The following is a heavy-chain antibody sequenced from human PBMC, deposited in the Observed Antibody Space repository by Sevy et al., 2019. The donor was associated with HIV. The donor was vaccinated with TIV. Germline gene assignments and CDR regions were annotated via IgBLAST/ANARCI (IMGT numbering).Heavy chain of an antibody. D-gene: IGHD3-22*01. Sequence: GGSLRLSCAVSGFSFDSYGMTWVRQAPGKGLEWVSGISGSGTRTYYADSVKGRFSISRDNSKNRLYLQMNSLRSEDTAIYYCAKGGGGHYDPDEIGYYFYYYNMDVWGKGTTVSVSS. J-gene: IGHJ6*03. CDR1: GFSFDSYG. CDR2: ISGSGTRT. V-gene: IGHV3-23*01. CDR3: AKGGGGHYDPDEIGYYFYYYNMDV.